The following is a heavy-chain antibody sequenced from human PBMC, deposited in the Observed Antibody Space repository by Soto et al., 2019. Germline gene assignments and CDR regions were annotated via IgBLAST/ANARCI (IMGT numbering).Heavy chain of an antibody. CDR3: AKETNAYEINF. CDR2: ISYDGNTQ. J-gene: IGHJ4*02. CDR1: GFIFSGYA. Sequence: QVHLVESGGGVVQPGRSLRLSCAASGFIFSGYAMHWVRQAPGKGLEWVAVISYDGNTQYYADSVKGRFTVSRDNSNNMLYVQMNNLRDEDTAMYYCAKETNAYEINFWGQGTLVTVSS. V-gene: IGHV3-30-3*01. D-gene: IGHD3-9*01.